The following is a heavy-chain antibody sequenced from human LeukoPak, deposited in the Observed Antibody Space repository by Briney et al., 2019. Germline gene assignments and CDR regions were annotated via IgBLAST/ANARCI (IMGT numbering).Heavy chain of an antibody. J-gene: IGHJ6*02. V-gene: IGHV3-11*01. D-gene: IGHD2-2*01. CDR2: ISSSGTNI. CDR1: GFTFSDYY. CDR3: ARGPAAASYYYYGLDV. Sequence: GGSLRLSCAASGFTFSDYYMSWIRQAPGKGLEWVSYISSSGTNIYYADSVKGRFTVSRDNTKNSLSLQMNSLRAEDAAVYYCARGPAAASYYYYGLDVWGQGTTVTVSS.